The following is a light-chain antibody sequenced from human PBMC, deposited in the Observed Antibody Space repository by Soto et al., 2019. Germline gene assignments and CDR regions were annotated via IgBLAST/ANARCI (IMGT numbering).Light chain of an antibody. CDR1: QSVRSN. Sequence: EIVMTQSPATLSASPGERATLSCRASQSVRSNLAWYQQKPGQAPRLLIYGASTRATGIPARFSGSGSGTEFTLTISRLQSEDFALYYCQQYNNWPPTWTFGQGTKVDIK. CDR2: GAS. V-gene: IGKV3-15*01. CDR3: QQYNNWPPTWT. J-gene: IGKJ1*01.